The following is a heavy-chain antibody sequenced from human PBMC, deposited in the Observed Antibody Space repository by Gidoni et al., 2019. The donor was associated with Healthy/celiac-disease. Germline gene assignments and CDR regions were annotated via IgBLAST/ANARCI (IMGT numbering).Heavy chain of an antibody. CDR2: INPTSGGT. J-gene: IGHJ6*02. V-gene: IGHV1-2*04. CDR1: GYTFTGYY. CDR3: ARVAITMVPAYGMDV. D-gene: IGHD3-10*01. Sequence: QVQLVQSGTEVKKPGASVKVSCKASGYTFTGYYMHWGRQAPGQGLEWMGWINPTSGGTNYAQKFQGWVTMTRDTSISTAYMELIRLRSDDTAVYYCARVAITMVPAYGMDVWGQGTTVTVS.